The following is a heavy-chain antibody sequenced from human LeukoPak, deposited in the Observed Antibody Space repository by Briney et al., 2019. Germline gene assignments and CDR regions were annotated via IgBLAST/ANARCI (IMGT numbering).Heavy chain of an antibody. CDR2: IYYSGST. Sequence: SETLSLTCAVYGGSFSGYYWGWIRQPPGKGLEWIGNIYYSGSTYYNPSLKSRVTISVDTPKNQFSLKLSSVTAADTAVYYCARVAGYSSGWYSRKYYFDYWGQGTLVTVSS. J-gene: IGHJ4*02. CDR3: ARVAGYSSGWYSRKYYFDY. D-gene: IGHD6-19*01. CDR1: GGSFSGYY. V-gene: IGHV4-34*01.